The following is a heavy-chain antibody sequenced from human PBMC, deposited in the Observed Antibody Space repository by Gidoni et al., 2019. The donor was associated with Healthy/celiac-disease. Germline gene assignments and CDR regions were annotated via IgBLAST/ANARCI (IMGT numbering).Heavy chain of an antibody. CDR3: AKDGARRYFDWLSNWFDP. J-gene: IGHJ5*02. CDR1: GFTFSRYA. CDR2: IRGSGGST. D-gene: IGHD3-9*01. Sequence: VQLLESGGGLVQPGGSLRLSCSASGFTFSRYAMSWVRQAPGTGLECVSAIRGSGGSTYYADSVKGRFTISRDNSKNTLYLQMNSLRAEDTAVYYCAKDGARRYFDWLSNWFDPWGQGTLVTVSS. V-gene: IGHV3-23*01.